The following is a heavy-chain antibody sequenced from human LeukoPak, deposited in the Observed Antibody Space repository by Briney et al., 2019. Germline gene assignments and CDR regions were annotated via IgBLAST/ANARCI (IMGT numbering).Heavy chain of an antibody. D-gene: IGHD3-10*01. V-gene: IGHV3-74*01. CDR3: ARGGLVRGVIRYNYFDY. CDR1: GFTFSSYW. CDR2: INSDGSST. Sequence: PGGYLRLSCAASGFTFSSYWMHWVRQAPGKGLVWVSRINSDGSSTSYADSVKGRFTISRDNAKNTLYLQMNSLRAEDTAVYYCARGGLVRGVIRYNYFDYWGQGTLVTVSS. J-gene: IGHJ4*02.